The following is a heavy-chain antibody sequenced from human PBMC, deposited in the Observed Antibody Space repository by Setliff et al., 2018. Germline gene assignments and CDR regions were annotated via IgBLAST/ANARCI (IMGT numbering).Heavy chain of an antibody. V-gene: IGHV3-15*01. CDR3: TTDRIRYFDWFLVSRMDPVDTATYYCAHIAGGGNSPRHDY. Sequence: GGSLRLSCAASGFTFSNAWMSWVRQAPGKGLEWVGRIKSKTDGGTTDYAAPVKGRFTISRDDSKNTLYLQMNSLKTEDTAVYYCTTDRIRYFDWFLVSRMDPVDTATYYCAHIAGGGNSPRHDYWGQGTLVTVSS. CDR1: GFTFSNAW. CDR2: IKSKTDGGTT. J-gene: IGHJ4*02. D-gene: IGHD3-9*01.